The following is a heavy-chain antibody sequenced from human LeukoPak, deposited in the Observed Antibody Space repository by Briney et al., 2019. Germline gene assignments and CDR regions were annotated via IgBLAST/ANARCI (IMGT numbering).Heavy chain of an antibody. D-gene: IGHD2-2*01. V-gene: IGHV3-23*01. CDR2: ISGSGGST. Sequence: PGGSLRLSCAASGFTFSSYAMSWVRQAPGKGLEWVSAISGSGGSTYYAVSVKGRFTISRDNSKNTLYLQMNSLRAEDTAVYYCAKVVFVVPAAIRGYFDYWGQGTLVTVSS. CDR3: AKVVFVVPAAIRGYFDY. J-gene: IGHJ4*02. CDR1: GFTFSSYA.